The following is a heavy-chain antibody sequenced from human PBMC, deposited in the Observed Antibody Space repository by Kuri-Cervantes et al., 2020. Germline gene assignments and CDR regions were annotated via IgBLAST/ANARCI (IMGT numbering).Heavy chain of an antibody. CDR3: ARDSTPHCSSTSCYGSYYYGMDV. CDR2: INHSGST. D-gene: IGHD2-2*01. V-gene: IGHV4-34*01. Sequence: SETLSLTCTVSGGSISSYYWSWIRQPPGKGLEWIGEINHSGSTNYNPSLKSRVTISLDTSENQFSLELRSVTAADTAVYYCARDSTPHCSSTSCYGSYYYGMDVWGQGTTVTVSS. CDR1: GGSISSYY. J-gene: IGHJ6*02.